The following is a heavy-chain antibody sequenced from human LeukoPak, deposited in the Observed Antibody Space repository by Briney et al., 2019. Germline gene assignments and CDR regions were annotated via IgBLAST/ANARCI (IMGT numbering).Heavy chain of an antibody. V-gene: IGHV3-53*01. CDR3: ARAAGFWSGYGYYYYMDV. J-gene: IGHJ6*03. CDR2: IYSGGST. Sequence: PGGSLRLSCAASGFTVSSNYMSWVRQAPGKGLEWVSVIYSGGSTYYADSVKGRFTISRDNAKNSLYLQMNSLRAEDTAVYYCARAAGFWSGYGYYYYMDVWGKGTTATVSS. D-gene: IGHD3-3*01. CDR1: GFTVSSNY.